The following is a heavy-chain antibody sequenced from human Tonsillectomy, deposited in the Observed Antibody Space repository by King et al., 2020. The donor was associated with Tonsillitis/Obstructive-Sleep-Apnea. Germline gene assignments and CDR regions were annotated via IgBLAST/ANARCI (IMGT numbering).Heavy chain of an antibody. J-gene: IGHJ4*02. D-gene: IGHD1-26*01. CDR1: GGSFSGYY. Sequence: VQLQQWGAGLLKPSETLSLTCAVYGGSFSGYYWNWIRQPPGKRLEWIGEINHSGIANYNPSLKSRVTISVDTSKNQFSLNLRFATAADTAVYYCARGATVGATDYWGQGTLVTVSS. CDR2: INHSGIA. V-gene: IGHV4-34*01. CDR3: ARGATVGATDY.